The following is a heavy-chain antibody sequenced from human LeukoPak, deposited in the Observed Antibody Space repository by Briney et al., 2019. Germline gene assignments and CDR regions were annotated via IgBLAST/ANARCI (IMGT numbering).Heavy chain of an antibody. CDR2: ISGSGGNT. V-gene: IGHV3-23*01. Sequence: GGTLRLSCAASGFTFSSYGMSWVRQAPGKGLEWVSGISGSGGNTYYADSVKGRFTISRDNSKNTLYLQMNSLRAEDTAVYYCAKDDNYIRLSSWGQGTLVTVSS. CDR1: GFTFSSYG. D-gene: IGHD3-10*01. CDR3: AKDDNYIRLSS. J-gene: IGHJ5*02.